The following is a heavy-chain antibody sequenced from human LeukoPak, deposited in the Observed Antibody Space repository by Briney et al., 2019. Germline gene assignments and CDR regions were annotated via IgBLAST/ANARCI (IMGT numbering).Heavy chain of an antibody. Sequence: PGGSLRLSCAASGFTFSSYAMHWVRQAPGKGLEWVAVISYDGSNKYYADSVKGRFTISRDNSKNTLYLQMNSLRAEDTAVYDCARESAVAGYFDYWGQGTLVTVSS. CDR2: ISYDGSNK. CDR1: GFTFSSYA. CDR3: ARESAVAGYFDY. J-gene: IGHJ4*02. D-gene: IGHD6-19*01. V-gene: IGHV3-30-3*01.